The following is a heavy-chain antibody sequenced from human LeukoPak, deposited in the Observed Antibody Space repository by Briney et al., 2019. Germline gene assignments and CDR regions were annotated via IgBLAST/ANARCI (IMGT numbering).Heavy chain of an antibody. V-gene: IGHV4-59*01. D-gene: IGHD3-10*01. CDR1: GGSISSYS. Sequence: PSETLSLTCTVSGGSISSYSWSWIRQPPGKGLEWIGYIYYSGSTNYNPSLKSRVTISVDTSKNQFSLKLSSVTAADTAVYYCARVLTMVRGVIMSDYYYYYMDVWGKGTTVTVSS. CDR3: ARVLTMVRGVIMSDYYYYYMDV. CDR2: IYYSGST. J-gene: IGHJ6*03.